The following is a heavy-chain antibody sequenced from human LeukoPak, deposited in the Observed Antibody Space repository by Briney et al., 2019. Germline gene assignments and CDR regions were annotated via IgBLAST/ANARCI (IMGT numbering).Heavy chain of an antibody. D-gene: IGHD6-19*01. CDR1: GFTFSSYT. CDR2: ISYDGSNK. CDR3: AREAYSSGWHYYYYYYMDV. V-gene: IGHV3-30*04. Sequence: GGSLRLSCAASGFTFSSYTMHWVRQAPGKGLEWVAVISYDGSNKYYADSVKGRFTISRDNSKNTLYLQMNSLRAEDTAVYYCAREAYSSGWHYYYYYYMDVWGKGTTVTISS. J-gene: IGHJ6*03.